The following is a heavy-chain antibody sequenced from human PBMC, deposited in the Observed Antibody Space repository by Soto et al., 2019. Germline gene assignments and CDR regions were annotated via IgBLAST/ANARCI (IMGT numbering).Heavy chain of an antibody. Sequence: GGFLRLSCAASGFTFSSYAMHWVRQAPGKGLEWVAVISYDGSNKYYADSVKGRFTISRDNSKNTLYLQMNSLRAEDTAVYYCARGNYYDSSGRPWVYWGQGTLVTVSS. V-gene: IGHV3-30-3*01. D-gene: IGHD3-22*01. J-gene: IGHJ4*02. CDR3: ARGNYYDSSGRPWVY. CDR2: ISYDGSNK. CDR1: GFTFSSYA.